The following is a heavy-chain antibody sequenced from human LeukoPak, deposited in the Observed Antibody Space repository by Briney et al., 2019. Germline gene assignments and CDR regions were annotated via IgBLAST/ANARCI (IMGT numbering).Heavy chain of an antibody. Sequence: YSGGSTYYAGSVKGRFTISRENSKYTLYLQMNSLRAEDTAVYSCARVWANGSGSYIGYWGEGNLFTVSS. V-gene: IGHV3-53*01. J-gene: IGHJ4*02. D-gene: IGHD3-10*01. CDR2: YSGGST. CDR3: ARVWANGSGSYIGY.